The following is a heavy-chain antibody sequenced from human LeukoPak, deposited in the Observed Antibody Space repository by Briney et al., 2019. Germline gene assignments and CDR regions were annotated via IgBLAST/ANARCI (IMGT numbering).Heavy chain of an antibody. CDR3: ARTYGYSGFYYYYYMDV. Sequence: SKTLSLTCTVSGGSISSSSYYWGWIRQPPGKGLEWIGSIYYSGSTYYNPSLKSRVTILVDTSKNQFSLKLSSVTAADTAVYYCARTYGYSGFYYYYYMDVWGKGTTVTVSS. V-gene: IGHV4-39*07. D-gene: IGHD5-18*01. CDR1: GGSISSSSYY. J-gene: IGHJ6*03. CDR2: IYYSGST.